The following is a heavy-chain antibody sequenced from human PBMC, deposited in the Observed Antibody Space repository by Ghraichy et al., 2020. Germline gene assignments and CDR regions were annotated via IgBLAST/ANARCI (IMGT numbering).Heavy chain of an antibody. CDR3: ARDDEYSYWDYYYYYGMDV. D-gene: IGHD5-18*01. CDR2: ISAYNGNT. J-gene: IGHJ6*02. CDR1: GYTFTSYG. Sequence: ASVKVSCKASGYTFTSYGISWVRQAPGQGLEWMGWISAYNGNTNYAQKLQGRVTMTTDTSTSTAYMELRSLRSDDTAVYYCARDDEYSYWDYYYYYGMDVWGQGTTVTVSS. V-gene: IGHV1-18*04.